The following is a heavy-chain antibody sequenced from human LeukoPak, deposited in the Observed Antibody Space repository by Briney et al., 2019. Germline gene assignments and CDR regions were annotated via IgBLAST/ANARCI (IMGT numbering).Heavy chain of an antibody. Sequence: ASVKVSCKASGGTFSSYAISWVRQAPGQGLEWMGGIIPVFGTANYAQKFQGRVTITADESTSTAYMKLSSLRSEDTAVYYCARRPSPGYSSGWFDYWGQGTLVTVSS. CDR1: GGTFSSYA. D-gene: IGHD6-19*01. V-gene: IGHV1-69*13. J-gene: IGHJ4*02. CDR2: IIPVFGTA. CDR3: ARRPSPGYSSGWFDY.